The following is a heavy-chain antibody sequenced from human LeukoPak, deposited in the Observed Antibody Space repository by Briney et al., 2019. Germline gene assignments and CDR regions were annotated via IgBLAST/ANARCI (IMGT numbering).Heavy chain of an antibody. CDR1: GFTFNNYA. V-gene: IGHV3-23*01. CDR2: ISGSGAGT. CDR3: AKGQGGDFWSGSAYFD. J-gene: IGHJ4*02. D-gene: IGHD3-3*01. Sequence: GGSLRLSCAASGFTFNNYAMSWVGQAPGKGLEWVSGISGSGAGTYYTDSVKGRFTISRDNSKNTLYLQMNSLRPEDTAVYYCAKGQGGDFWSGSAYFDWGQGSLVTVSS.